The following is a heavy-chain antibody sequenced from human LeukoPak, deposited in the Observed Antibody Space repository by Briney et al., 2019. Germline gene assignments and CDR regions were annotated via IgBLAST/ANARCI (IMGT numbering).Heavy chain of an antibody. D-gene: IGHD3-3*01. J-gene: IGHJ6*02. CDR3: ATTTIFGVDDYYYYYGMDV. V-gene: IGHV4-34*01. CDR1: GGSFSGYC. Sequence: AETLSLTCAVYGGSFSGYCWSWIRQPPGKGLEWMGEINHSGSTNYNPSLKSRVTISVDTSKNQFSLKLSSVTAADTAVYYCATTTIFGVDDYYYYYGMDVWGQGTTVTVSS. CDR2: INHSGST.